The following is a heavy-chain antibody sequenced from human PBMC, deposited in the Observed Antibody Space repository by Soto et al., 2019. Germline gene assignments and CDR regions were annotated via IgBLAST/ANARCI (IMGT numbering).Heavy chain of an antibody. J-gene: IGHJ4*02. V-gene: IGHV4-59*01. CDR2: IYYSGST. CDR1: GGSISDFY. D-gene: IGHD6-6*01. Sequence: QVLLQESGPGLVKPSETLSLTCTVSGGSISDFYWSWIRQPPGKGLEWIGYIYYSGSTNYNPSLKSRVTISVDTSKNQFSLKLRSMSTADTAVYYCARVGGLAARTFDYWGPGTLVTVSS. CDR3: ARVGGLAARTFDY.